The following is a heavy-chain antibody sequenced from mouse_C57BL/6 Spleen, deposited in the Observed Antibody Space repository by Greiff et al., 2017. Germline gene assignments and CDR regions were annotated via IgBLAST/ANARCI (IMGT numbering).Heavy chain of an antibody. J-gene: IGHJ3*01. Sequence: VQLQQSGAELVKPGASVKLSCKASGYTFTSYWMHWVKQRPGRGLEWIGRIDPNSGGTKYNEKFKSKATLTVDKPSSTAHMELLSLTSEDFAVYYCASDYDYDGAFAYWGQGTLVTVSA. CDR2: IDPNSGGT. D-gene: IGHD2-4*01. CDR3: ASDYDYDGAFAY. CDR1: GYTFTSYW. V-gene: IGHV1-72*01.